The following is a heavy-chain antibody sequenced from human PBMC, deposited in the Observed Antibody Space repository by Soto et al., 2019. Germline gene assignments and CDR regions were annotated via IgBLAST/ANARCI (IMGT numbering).Heavy chain of an antibody. CDR3: ARIEIAVAGTSAPYFDY. V-gene: IGHV4-61*01. J-gene: IGHJ4*02. Sequence: PSETLSLTCTVSGGSVSSGSYYWSWIRQPPGKGLEWIGYIYYSGSTNYNPSLKSRVTISVDTSKNQFSLKLSSVTAADTAVYYCARIEIAVAGTSAPYFDYWGQGTLVTVSS. CDR1: GGSVSSGSYY. D-gene: IGHD6-19*01. CDR2: IYYSGST.